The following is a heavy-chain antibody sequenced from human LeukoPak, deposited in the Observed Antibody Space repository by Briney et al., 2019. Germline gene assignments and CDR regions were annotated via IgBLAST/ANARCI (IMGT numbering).Heavy chain of an antibody. J-gene: IGHJ4*02. V-gene: IGHV4-31*03. Sequence: SETLSLTCTVSGGSISSGGYSWSWIRQHPGKGLEWIGYIYYSGSTYYNPSLKSRVTISVDTSKNQFSLKLSSVTAADTAVYYCARGQGTAMARYWGQGTLVTVSS. D-gene: IGHD5-18*01. CDR1: GGSISSGGYS. CDR3: ARGQGTAMARY. CDR2: IYYSGST.